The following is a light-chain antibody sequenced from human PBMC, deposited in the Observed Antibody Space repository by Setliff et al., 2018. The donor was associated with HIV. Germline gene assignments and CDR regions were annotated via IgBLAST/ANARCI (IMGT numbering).Light chain of an antibody. CDR2: DVT. CDR3: SSYTSSSTYD. CDR1: SSDIGGYNY. Sequence: QSALTQPASVSGSPGQSITVSCTGTSSDIGGYNYVSWYQQHPDKAPKLMIYDVTKRPSGVSDRFSGSKSGKTASLTISGLQEEDEADYYGSSYTSSSTYDFGTGTKAPS. J-gene: IGLJ1*01. V-gene: IGLV2-14*03.